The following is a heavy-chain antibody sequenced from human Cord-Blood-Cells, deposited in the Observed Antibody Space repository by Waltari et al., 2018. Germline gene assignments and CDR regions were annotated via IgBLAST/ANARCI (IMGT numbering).Heavy chain of an antibody. CDR1: GYTFTSYD. CDR2: MNPNSGNT. CDR3: ARGLKNRTRYNWNYYYYYYMDV. V-gene: IGHV1-8*03. D-gene: IGHD1-20*01. Sequence: QVQLVQSGAEVKKPGASVKVSCKASGYTFTSYDTNWVRQANGHGIAWMGWMNPNSGNTGYAQKFQGRVTITRNTSISTAYMELSSLRSEDTAVYYCARGLKNRTRYNWNYYYYYYMDVWGKGTTVTVSS. J-gene: IGHJ6*03.